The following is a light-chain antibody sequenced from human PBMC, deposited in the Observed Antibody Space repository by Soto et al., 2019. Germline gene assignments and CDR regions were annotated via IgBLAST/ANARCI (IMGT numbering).Light chain of an antibody. CDR3: HQYASSPPWT. CDR1: QSVSSGY. V-gene: IGKV3-20*01. Sequence: DIVLTQSPCTLSLSPGERATLSCRASQSVSSGYLGWYHQRPGQAPRLLLYGASTRAAGIPDRFCGRGAEPTFTITISSREHQDFAVSYYHQYASSPPWTFGQGTKVEIK. J-gene: IGKJ1*01. CDR2: GAS.